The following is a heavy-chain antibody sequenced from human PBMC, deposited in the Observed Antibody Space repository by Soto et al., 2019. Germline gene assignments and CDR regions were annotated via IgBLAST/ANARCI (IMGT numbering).Heavy chain of an antibody. V-gene: IGHV1-69*13. CDR2: IIPIFGTA. Sequence: SVKVSCKASGGTFSSYAISWVRQAPGQGLEWMGGIIPIFGTANYAQKFQGRVTITADESTSTAYMELSSLRSEDTAVYYCARDYPGYGCSGGSCHFFYWGQGTLVTVSS. CDR3: ARDYPGYGCSGGSCHFFY. CDR1: GGTFSSYA. J-gene: IGHJ4*02. D-gene: IGHD2-15*01.